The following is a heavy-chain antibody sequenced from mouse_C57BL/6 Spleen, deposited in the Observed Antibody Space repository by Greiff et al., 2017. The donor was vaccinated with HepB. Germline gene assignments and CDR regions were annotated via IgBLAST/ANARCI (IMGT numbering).Heavy chain of an antibody. D-gene: IGHD2-3*01. J-gene: IGHJ4*01. CDR3: ARAGYYVGYYAMDY. CDR2: IDPSDSET. V-gene: IGHV1-52*01. CDR1: GYTFTSYW. Sequence: QVQLQQSGAELVRPGSSVKLSCKASGYTFTSYWMHWVKQRPIQGLEWIGNIDPSDSETHYNQKFKDKATLTVDKSSSTAYMQLSSLTSEDSAVYYCARAGYYVGYYAMDYWGQGTSVTVSS.